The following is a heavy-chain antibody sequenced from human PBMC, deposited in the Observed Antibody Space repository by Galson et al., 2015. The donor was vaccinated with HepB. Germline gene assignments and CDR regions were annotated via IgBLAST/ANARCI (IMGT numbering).Heavy chain of an antibody. J-gene: IGHJ4*02. Sequence: SLRLSCAASGFTSSTYWIFWVRQAPRKGLVWVAHIRNDGSDTKYADSVKGRFTISRDNAENTLYLQMNSLRAEDTAVYYCARYLETIHGLDYWGRGTLVTVSS. CDR2: IRNDGSDT. CDR1: GFTSSTYW. D-gene: IGHD1-1*01. CDR3: ARYLETIHGLDY. V-gene: IGHV3-74*01.